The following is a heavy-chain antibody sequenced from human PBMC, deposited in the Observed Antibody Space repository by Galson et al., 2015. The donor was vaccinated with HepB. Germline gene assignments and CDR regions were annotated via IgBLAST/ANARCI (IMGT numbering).Heavy chain of an antibody. D-gene: IGHD3-10*01. CDR3: ASSTDYYGSGHLHLFDY. J-gene: IGHJ4*02. CDR1: GYTFTSYG. CDR2: ISAYNGNT. Sequence: SVKVSCKASGYTFTSYGISWVRQAPGQGLEWMGWISAYNGNTNYAQKLQGRVTMTTDTSTSTAYMELRSLRSDDTAVYYCASSTDYYGSGHLHLFDYWGQGTLVTVSS. V-gene: IGHV1-18*01.